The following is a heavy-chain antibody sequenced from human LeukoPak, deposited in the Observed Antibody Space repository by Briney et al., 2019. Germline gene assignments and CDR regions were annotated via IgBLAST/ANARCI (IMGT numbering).Heavy chain of an antibody. D-gene: IGHD6-6*01. Sequence: TSETLSLTCTLSGGSISSYYWSWIRQPPGKGLEWIGYIYYSGSTNYNPSLKSRVTISVDTSKNQFSLKLSSVTAADTAVYYCARDRASIAASRGFDPWGQGTLVTVSS. CDR1: GGSISSYY. CDR3: ARDRASIAASRGFDP. CDR2: IYYSGST. V-gene: IGHV4-59*01. J-gene: IGHJ5*02.